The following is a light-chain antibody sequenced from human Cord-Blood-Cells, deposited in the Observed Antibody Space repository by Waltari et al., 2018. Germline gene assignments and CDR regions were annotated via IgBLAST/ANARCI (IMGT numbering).Light chain of an antibody. CDR2: TNN. J-gene: IGLJ1*01. CDR1: SSNIGSNT. V-gene: IGLV1-44*01. Sequence: QSVLTQPPSASGTPGQRVTISCSGSSSNIGSNTVNWYQQLPGTAPKLLIYTNNERPSGVPDRYSGSKAGASDSRANSGLQSEDESDYDCAAWDESLNGYVFGTGTKVTVL. CDR3: AAWDESLNGYV.